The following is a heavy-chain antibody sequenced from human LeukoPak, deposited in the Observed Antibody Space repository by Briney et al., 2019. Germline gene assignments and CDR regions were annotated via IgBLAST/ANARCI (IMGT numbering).Heavy chain of an antibody. CDR1: GFTFSSYA. Sequence: PGGSLRLSCAASGFTFSSYAMSWVRQAPGEGLEWVSAISGSGGSTYYADSVKGRFTISRDNSKNTLYLQMNSLRAEDTAVYYCAKDLTAMVTCFFDYWGQGTLVTVSS. V-gene: IGHV3-23*01. CDR3: AKDLTAMVTCFFDY. J-gene: IGHJ4*02. D-gene: IGHD5-18*01. CDR2: ISGSGGST.